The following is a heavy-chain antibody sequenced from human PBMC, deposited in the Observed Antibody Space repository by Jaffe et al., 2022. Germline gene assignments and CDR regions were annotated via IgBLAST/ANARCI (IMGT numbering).Heavy chain of an antibody. CDR3: ARHWYGVVVVPAAGDAFDI. D-gene: IGHD2-2*01. CDR2: IYHSGST. J-gene: IGHJ3*02. V-gene: IGHV4-38-2*01. CDR1: GYSISSGYY. Sequence: QVQLQESGPGLVKPSETLSLTCAVSGYSISSGYYWGWIRQPPGKGLEWIGSIYHSGSTYYNPSLKSRVTISVDTSKNQFSLKLSSVTAADTAVYYCARHWYGVVVVPAAGDAFDIWGQGTMVTVSS.